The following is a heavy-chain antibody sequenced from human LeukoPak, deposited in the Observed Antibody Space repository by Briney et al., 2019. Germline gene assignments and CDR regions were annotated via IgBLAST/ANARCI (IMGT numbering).Heavy chain of an antibody. CDR2: ISWNSGSI. D-gene: IGHD4-23*01. CDR1: GFTFDDYA. V-gene: IGHV3-9*01. J-gene: IGHJ6*02. CDR3: AKDDGGQHDYYYYGMDV. Sequence: LRLSCAASGFTFDDYAMHWVRQAPGKGLEWVSGISWNSGSIGYADSVKGRFTISRDNAKNSLYLQMNSLRAEDTALYYCAKDDGGQHDYYYYGMDVWGQGTTVTVSS.